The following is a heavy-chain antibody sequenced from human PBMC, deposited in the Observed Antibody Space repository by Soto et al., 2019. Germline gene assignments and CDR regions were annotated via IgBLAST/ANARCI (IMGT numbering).Heavy chain of an antibody. Sequence: ASVKVSCKASGYTFIDYYIHWVRQAPGQGLEWMGCINPHSGDTNSPPKFQARDTMTRDTSNSTAYMELKRLYSNDTAVYHCARSGYPGSYHPPAFWGQGTLVTVSS. CDR2: INPHSGDT. V-gene: IGHV1-2*02. J-gene: IGHJ4*02. D-gene: IGHD1-26*01. CDR1: GYTFIDYY. CDR3: ARSGYPGSYHPPAF.